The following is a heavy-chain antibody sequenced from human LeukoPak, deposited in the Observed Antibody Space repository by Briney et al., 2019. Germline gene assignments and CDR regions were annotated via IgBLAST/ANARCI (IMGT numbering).Heavy chain of an antibody. Sequence: PSETLSPTCAVYGGSFSGYYWSWIRQPPGKGLEWIGEINHSGSTNYNPSLKSRVTISVDTSKNQFSLKLSSVTAADTAVYYCARVGGAKSFDYWGQGTLVTVSS. CDR1: GGSFSGYY. CDR2: INHSGST. V-gene: IGHV4-34*01. J-gene: IGHJ4*02. CDR3: ARVGGAKSFDY. D-gene: IGHD3-3*01.